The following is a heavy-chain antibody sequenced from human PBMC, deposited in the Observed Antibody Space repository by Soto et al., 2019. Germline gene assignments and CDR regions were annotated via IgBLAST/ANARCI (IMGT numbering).Heavy chain of an antibody. CDR3: ASSIN. V-gene: IGHV3-33*03. Sequence: GSLRLSCAASGFPFSSYGMHWVRQAPGKGLDWVGVIWYDGSNKDYAESVKGRFTISRDNSKNMLYLQMNSLRADDTAVYYCASSINWGQGTLVTVS. CDR2: IWYDGSNK. J-gene: IGHJ4*02. CDR1: GFPFSSYG.